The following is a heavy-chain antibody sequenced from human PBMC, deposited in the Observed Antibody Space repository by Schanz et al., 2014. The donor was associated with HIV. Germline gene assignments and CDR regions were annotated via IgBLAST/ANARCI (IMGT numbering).Heavy chain of an antibody. CDR1: GFTFSSLG. CDR2: ISEFGGSA. V-gene: IGHV3-23*01. Sequence: VQLLESGGGLVQPGGSLRLSCAASGFTFSSLGMGWVRQAPGEGLEWVSGISEFGGSAWYADSEKRRFTMSRDNSKNTLYLQMDNLRAEDTALYFCAKSTWVDNCGQGTLVTVSS. J-gene: IGHJ4*02. D-gene: IGHD2-2*01. CDR3: AKSTWVDN.